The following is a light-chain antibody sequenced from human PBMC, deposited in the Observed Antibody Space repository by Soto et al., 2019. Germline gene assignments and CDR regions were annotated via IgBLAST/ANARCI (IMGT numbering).Light chain of an antibody. CDR2: WAS. CDR3: QQYYSTPRT. V-gene: IGKV4-1*01. J-gene: IGKJ1*01. Sequence: DIVMTQSPDSLAVSLGERATINCKSSQRVLYSSNNNNYLAWYQQKPGQHPKLLIYWASTRESGVPDRFSVSGYGTDFTLTISSLQAEDVAVYYCQQYYSTPRTFGQGTQVEIK. CDR1: QRVLYSSNNNNY.